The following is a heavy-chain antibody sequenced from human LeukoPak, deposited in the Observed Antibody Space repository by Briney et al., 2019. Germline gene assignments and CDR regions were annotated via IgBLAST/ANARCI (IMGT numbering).Heavy chain of an antibody. Sequence: GGSLRLSCEASGFTFSSHWMHWVRQGPGKGLGWVARIRGDENEIDYADSVKGRFTISRDNAKNTLYLQMNSLRVEDTAVYFCARGHVPGSTRHWDFWGQGTLVTVSS. D-gene: IGHD3-10*01. CDR1: GFTFSSHW. V-gene: IGHV3-74*01. CDR3: ARGHVPGSTRHWDF. CDR2: IRGDENEI. J-gene: IGHJ4*02.